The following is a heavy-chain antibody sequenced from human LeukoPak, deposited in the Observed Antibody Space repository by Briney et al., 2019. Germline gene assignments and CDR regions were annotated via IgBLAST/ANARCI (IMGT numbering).Heavy chain of an antibody. CDR1: GFTFSSYA. J-gene: IGHJ4*02. CDR2: ISYDGSNK. Sequence: TGGSLRLSCAASGFTFSSYAIRWVRQAPGKGLEWVAVISYDGSNKYYADSVKGRFTISRDNSKNTLYLQMNSLRAEDTAVYYCARGISGSGYYHFDYWGQGTLVTVSS. CDR3: ARGISGSGYYHFDY. V-gene: IGHV3-30*04. D-gene: IGHD3-3*01.